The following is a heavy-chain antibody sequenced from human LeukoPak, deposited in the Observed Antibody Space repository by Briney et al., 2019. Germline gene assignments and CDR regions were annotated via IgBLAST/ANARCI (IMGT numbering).Heavy chain of an antibody. D-gene: IGHD4/OR15-4a*01. J-gene: IGHJ4*02. Sequence: GESLRISCLCSVSRFTSNWISWVRQMPGKGLEWMGRIDPSDSYTNYSPSFQGHVTISADKSINTAYLQWSSLKASNTAMYYYAIHGARGCTFDYWGQGTLVTVSS. V-gene: IGHV5-10-1*01. CDR2: IDPSDSYT. CDR1: VSRFTSNW. CDR3: AIHGARGCTFDY.